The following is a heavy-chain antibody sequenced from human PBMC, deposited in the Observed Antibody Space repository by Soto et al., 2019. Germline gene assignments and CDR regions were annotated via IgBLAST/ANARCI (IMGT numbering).Heavy chain of an antibody. J-gene: IGHJ6*02. CDR1: GYTFTSYA. CDR2: LNTNTGNP. Sequence: GASVKVSCKASGYTFTSYAMTWVRQAPVQGLEWMVWLNTNTGNPTYAQGFTGRFVFSLDPSVSTAYLQTSSLTAADTAVYYCARGTHYDFWTGYHPCYYYYGMYVLGQGTTVTVSS. D-gene: IGHD3-3*01. V-gene: IGHV7-4-1*01. CDR3: ARGTHYDFWTGYHPCYYYYGMYV.